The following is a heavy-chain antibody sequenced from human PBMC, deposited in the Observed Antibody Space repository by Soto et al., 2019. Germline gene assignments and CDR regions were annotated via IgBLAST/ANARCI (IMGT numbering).Heavy chain of an antibody. CDR2: IKRKTDGGTT. V-gene: IGHV3-15*07. J-gene: IGHJ4*02. CDR1: GFNFPNAW. CDR3: IPIQWAGAY. D-gene: IGHD1-26*01. Sequence: PGGSLRLSCAASGFNFPNAWMIWVRQAPGEGLEWVGRIKRKTDGGTTDYAAPVKGRFTISRDDSKNTLFLQMNSLKTEDSAVYFCIPIQWAGAYWGQGTLVTVSS.